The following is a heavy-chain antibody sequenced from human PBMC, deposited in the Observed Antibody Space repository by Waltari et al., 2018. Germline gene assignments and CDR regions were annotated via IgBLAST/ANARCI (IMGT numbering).Heavy chain of an antibody. Sequence: QVQLQQWGPGLLKPSETLSLTCAVYGGSFSGYYWRWIRQPPGKGLEWIGEINHSGRTNYNPSLKSRVTISVDTSKNQFSLKLSSVTAADTAVYYCARRADWKTYSLRGGFDYWGQGTLVTVSS. V-gene: IGHV4-34*01. D-gene: IGHD1-1*01. J-gene: IGHJ4*02. CDR1: GGSFSGYY. CDR2: INHSGRT. CDR3: ARRADWKTYSLRGGFDY.